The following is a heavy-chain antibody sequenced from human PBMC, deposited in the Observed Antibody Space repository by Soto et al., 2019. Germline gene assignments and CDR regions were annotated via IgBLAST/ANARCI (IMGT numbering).Heavy chain of an antibody. J-gene: IGHJ5*02. D-gene: IGHD3-22*01. V-gene: IGHV4-39*01. Sequence: QLQLQESGPGLVKPSETLSLTCTVSGGSISSSSYYWGWIRQPPGKGLEWIGSIYYSGSTYYNPSLKIRXXIXVXXSKNQFSLKLSSVTAADTAVYYCSSGYRLVGWFDPWGQGTLVTVSS. CDR1: GGSISSSSYY. CDR3: SSGYRLVGWFDP. CDR2: IYYSGST.